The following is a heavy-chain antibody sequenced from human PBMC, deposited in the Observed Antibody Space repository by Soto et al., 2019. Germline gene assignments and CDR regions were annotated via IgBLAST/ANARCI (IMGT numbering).Heavy chain of an antibody. Sequence: EVRLVESEGGLVQPGGSLSLSCAASGFTFSYYWMHWVRQAPGQGLLWVSRIHSDGSSTTYADSVKGRFTISRDNAKNTVSLQMNSLRVEDTGVYICARGERGAFDLWGQGTMVTVSS. CDR1: GFTFSYYW. CDR2: IHSDGSST. CDR3: ARGERGAFDL. V-gene: IGHV3-74*01. J-gene: IGHJ3*01. D-gene: IGHD2-21*01.